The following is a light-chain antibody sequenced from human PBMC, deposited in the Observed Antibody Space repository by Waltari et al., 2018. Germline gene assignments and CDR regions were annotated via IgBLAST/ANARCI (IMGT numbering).Light chain of an antibody. J-gene: IGKJ1*01. CDR2: GAS. Sequence: DIQMTQSPSSLSASVGDRVTITCRASQGISNYLAWYQQKPGKVPNLLIYGASTLQSGVPSRFRGSGYGTDYTLNSSSLQPEDVATYYCLKYNSAPRTFGQGTKVEIK. CDR1: QGISNY. CDR3: LKYNSAPRT. V-gene: IGKV1-27*01.